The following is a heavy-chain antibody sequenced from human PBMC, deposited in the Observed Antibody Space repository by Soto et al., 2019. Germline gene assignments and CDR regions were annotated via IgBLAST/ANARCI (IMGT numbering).Heavy chain of an antibody. CDR2: IYYSGST. Sequence: SETLSLTCTVSGGSISSSSYYWGWIRQPPGKGLEWIGSIYYSGSTYYNPSLKSRVTISVDTSKNQFSLKLSSVTAADTAVYYCARLEVGAGYYYGMDVWGQGTTVTVYS. V-gene: IGHV4-39*01. CDR3: ARLEVGAGYYYGMDV. J-gene: IGHJ6*02. CDR1: GGSISSSSYY. D-gene: IGHD1-26*01.